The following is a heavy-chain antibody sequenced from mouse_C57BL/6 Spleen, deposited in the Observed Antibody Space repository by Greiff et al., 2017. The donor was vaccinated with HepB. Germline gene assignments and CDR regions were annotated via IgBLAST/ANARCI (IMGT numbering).Heavy chain of an antibody. CDR1: GFNIKDDY. V-gene: IGHV14-4*01. CDR2: IDPENGDT. Sequence: EVQVVESGAELVRPGASVKLSCTASGFNIKDDYMHWVKQRPEQGLEWIGWIDPENGDTEYASKFQGKATITADTSSNTAYLQLSSLTSEDTAVYYCTRRYFDVWGTGTTVTVSS. CDR3: TRRYFDV. J-gene: IGHJ1*03.